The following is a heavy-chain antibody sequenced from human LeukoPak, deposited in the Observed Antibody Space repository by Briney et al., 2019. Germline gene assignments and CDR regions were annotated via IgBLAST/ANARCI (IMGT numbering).Heavy chain of an antibody. CDR1: GGSISSYY. Sequence: KAPETLSLTCTVSGGSISSYYWTWIRQPPGKGLEWIGDIYITGSTNYNPYLKRRVTISVDTSKNQFSLRLSSVTAADTAVYYCARVRIGETSYDASDVWGLGTMVTVSS. D-gene: IGHD1-26*01. V-gene: IGHV4-59*13. CDR2: IYITGST. J-gene: IGHJ3*01. CDR3: ARVRIGETSYDASDV.